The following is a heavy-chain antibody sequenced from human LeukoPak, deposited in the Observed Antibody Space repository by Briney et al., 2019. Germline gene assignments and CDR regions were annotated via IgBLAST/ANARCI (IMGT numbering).Heavy chain of an antibody. CDR2: ISGSGGST. V-gene: IGHV3-23*01. Sequence: GGSLRLSCAASGFTFSSYAMSWVRQAPGKGLEWVSAISGSGGSTYYADSVKGRFTISRDNSKNTLYLQMNSLRAEDTAVYYCAKGYRIVGATWSFDYWGQGTLVTVSS. J-gene: IGHJ4*02. CDR3: AKGYRIVGATWSFDY. CDR1: GFTFSSYA. D-gene: IGHD1-26*01.